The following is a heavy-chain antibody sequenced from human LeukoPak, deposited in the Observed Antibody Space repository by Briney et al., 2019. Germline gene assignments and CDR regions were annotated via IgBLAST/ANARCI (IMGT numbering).Heavy chain of an antibody. J-gene: IGHJ4*02. Sequence: WASVKVSCKASGYTFTSYGISWVRQALGQGLEWMGWISAYNGNTNYAQKLQGRVTMTTDTSTSTAYMELRSLRSDDTAVYYCARDSSQLRYFDWLLSPGNYWGQGTLVTVSS. D-gene: IGHD3-9*01. CDR3: ARDSSQLRYFDWLLSPGNY. CDR2: ISAYNGNT. V-gene: IGHV1-18*01. CDR1: GYTFTSYG.